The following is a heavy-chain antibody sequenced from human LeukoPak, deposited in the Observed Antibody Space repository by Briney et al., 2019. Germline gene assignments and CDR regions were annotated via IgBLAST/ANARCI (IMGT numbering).Heavy chain of an antibody. CDR3: ARVATGTNWYGMDV. V-gene: IGHV4-4*07. J-gene: IGHJ6*02. CDR1: GGSISSYY. Sequence: SETLSLTCTVSGGSISSYYWSWSRQPAGKGLEWIGRIYTSGSTNYNHSLKSRVTMSVDTSKNQFSLKLSSVTAADTAVYYCARVATGTNWYGMDVWGQGTTVTVSS. CDR2: IYTSGST. D-gene: IGHD1-1*01.